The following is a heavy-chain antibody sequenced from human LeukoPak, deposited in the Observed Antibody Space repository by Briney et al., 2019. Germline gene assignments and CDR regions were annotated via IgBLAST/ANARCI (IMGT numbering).Heavy chain of an antibody. J-gene: IGHJ6*02. CDR2: IIPIFGTA. D-gene: IGHD6-19*01. V-gene: IGHV1-69*01. CDR1: GGTFSSYA. Sequence: SVKVSCKASGGTFSSYAISWVRQAPGQGLEWMGGIIPIFGTANYAQKFQGRVTITADESTSTAYMELSSLRSEDTAVYYCARSPSRGGAELKNYYYYGMDVGGQGTTVTVSS. CDR3: ARSPSRGGAELKNYYYYGMDV.